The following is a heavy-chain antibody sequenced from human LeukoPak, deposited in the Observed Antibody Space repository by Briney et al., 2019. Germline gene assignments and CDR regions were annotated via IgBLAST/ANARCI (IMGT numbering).Heavy chain of an antibody. CDR1: GGSLSSSSYY. CDR3: ARHPRVELADPGAPHI. J-gene: IGHJ3*02. V-gene: IGHV4-39*01. D-gene: IGHD5-24*01. CDR2: IYYTGST. Sequence: PSETLSLTCTVSGGSLSSSSYYWGWIRQPPGKGLEWIGSIYYTGSTYYNPSLRSRITISVDTSKNQFSLKLSFVTAADAAVYYCARHPRVELADPGAPHIWGQGTMVTVSS.